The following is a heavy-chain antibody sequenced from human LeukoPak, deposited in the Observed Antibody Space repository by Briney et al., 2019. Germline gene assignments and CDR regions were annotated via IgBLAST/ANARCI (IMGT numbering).Heavy chain of an antibody. CDR1: GGTFSGYA. CDR3: ARGVSGIVVVTPDDAFDI. V-gene: IGHV1-69*13. Sequence: SVKVSCKASGGTFSGYAISWVRQAPGQGLEWMGGIIPIFGTANYAQKFQGRVTITADESTCTAYMELSSLRSEDTAVYYCARGVSGIVVVTPDDAFDIWGQGTMVTVSS. D-gene: IGHD2-21*02. J-gene: IGHJ3*02. CDR2: IIPIFGTA.